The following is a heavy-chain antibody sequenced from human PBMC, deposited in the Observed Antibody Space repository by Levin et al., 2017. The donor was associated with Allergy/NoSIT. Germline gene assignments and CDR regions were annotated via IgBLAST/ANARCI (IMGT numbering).Heavy chain of an antibody. V-gene: IGHV4-39*01. D-gene: IGHD5-12*01. CDR3: ARLPVVDIVATTTDAFDI. CDR2: IYYSGST. Sequence: PSETLSLTCTVSGGSISSSSYYWGWIRQPPGKGLEWIGSIYYSGSTYYNPSLKSRVTISVDTSKNQFSLKLSSVTAADTAVYYCARLPVVDIVATTTDAFDIWGQGTMVTVSS. J-gene: IGHJ3*02. CDR1: GGSISSSSYY.